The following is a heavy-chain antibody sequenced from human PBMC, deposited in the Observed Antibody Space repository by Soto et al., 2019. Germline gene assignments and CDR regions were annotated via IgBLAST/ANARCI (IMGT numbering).Heavy chain of an antibody. Sequence: PSETLSLTCTVSGGSISSGDYYWSWIRQPPGKGLEWIGYIYYSGSTYYNPSLKSRVTISVDTSKNQFSLKLSSVTAADTAVYYCARDHAPTTNDYGDYGGDYYYYGMDVWGQGTTVTVSS. V-gene: IGHV4-30-4*01. CDR3: ARDHAPTTNDYGDYGGDYYYYGMDV. CDR1: GGSISSGDYY. J-gene: IGHJ6*02. D-gene: IGHD4-17*01. CDR2: IYYSGST.